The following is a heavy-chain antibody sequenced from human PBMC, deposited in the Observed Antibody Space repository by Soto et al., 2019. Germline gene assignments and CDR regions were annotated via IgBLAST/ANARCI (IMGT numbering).Heavy chain of an antibody. CDR2: ISNYNGDT. J-gene: IGHJ4*02. CDR1: GYTFTSYG. Sequence: QGQLVQSGAEVKKPWASVKVSCKASGYTFTSYGISRVRQAPGQGLEWRGWISNYNGDTNYAQQLQGRVTMPTDTSPRTAYMQRRSLKADDTAVCYCTRGGQWFAGKYFEYWGQGTLVTVSS. V-gene: IGHV1-18*01. CDR3: TRGGQWFAGKYFEY. D-gene: IGHD3-10*01.